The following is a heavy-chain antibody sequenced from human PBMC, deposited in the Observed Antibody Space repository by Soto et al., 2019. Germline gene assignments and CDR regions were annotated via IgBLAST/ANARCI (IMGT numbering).Heavy chain of an antibody. CDR2: ISWNSGSI. CDR3: AKGLYSSGWYYYYYGMDV. V-gene: IGHV3-9*01. D-gene: IGHD6-19*01. Sequence: PGGSLRLSCAASGFTFDDYAMHWVRQAPGKGLEWVSGISWNSGSIGYADSVKGRFAISRDNAKNSLYLQMNSLRAEDTALYYCAKGLYSSGWYYYYYGMDVWGQGTTVTVSS. CDR1: GFTFDDYA. J-gene: IGHJ6*02.